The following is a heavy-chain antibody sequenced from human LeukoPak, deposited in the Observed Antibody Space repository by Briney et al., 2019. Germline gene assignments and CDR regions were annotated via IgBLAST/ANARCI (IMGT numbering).Heavy chain of an antibody. CDR1: GFTFSSYA. V-gene: IGHV3-9*01. D-gene: IGHD1-20*01. J-gene: IGHJ6*02. CDR3: AKDLTGSRFNYYYYYGMDV. CDR2: ISWNSGGI. Sequence: PGGSLRLSCAASGFTFSSYAMSWVRQAPGKGLEWVSGISWNSGGIAYADSVKGRFTISRDNAKNSLYLQMNSLRAEDTALYYCAKDLTGSRFNYYYYYGMDVWGQGTTVTVSS.